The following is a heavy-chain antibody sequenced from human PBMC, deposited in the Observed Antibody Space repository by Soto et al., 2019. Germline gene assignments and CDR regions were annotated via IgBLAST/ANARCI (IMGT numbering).Heavy chain of an antibody. Sequence: PGGSLRLSCAASVFTFSRYAMSWVRQIPGKWLECFSAICVDGGSIXXADSVKGRXTISRYNSKNIXYLQWXSLRAEDTAVYYCARDRSGIYLDPWRQGTLVTVS. V-gene: IGHV3-23*01. J-gene: IGHJ5*02. D-gene: IGHD3-16*02. CDR1: VFTFSRYA. CDR2: ICVDGGSI. CDR3: ARDRSGIYLDP.